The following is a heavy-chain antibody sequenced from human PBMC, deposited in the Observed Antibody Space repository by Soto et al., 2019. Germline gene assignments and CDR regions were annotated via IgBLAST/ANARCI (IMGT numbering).Heavy chain of an antibody. V-gene: IGHV1-18*01. CDR1: GYSFTRYG. CDR3: AMVDVYVTPSPQDV. D-gene: IGHD3-16*01. Sequence: QVQLVQSGAEVKNPGASVKVSCKASGYSFTRYGIGWARQAPGQGLEWMGWINAYNGNTNYAQNLQGRLTLTTDTSTTTAYMELRSLRSNDPAIYYCAMVDVYVTPSPQDVWGQGPTVTVSS. CDR2: INAYNGNT. J-gene: IGHJ6*02.